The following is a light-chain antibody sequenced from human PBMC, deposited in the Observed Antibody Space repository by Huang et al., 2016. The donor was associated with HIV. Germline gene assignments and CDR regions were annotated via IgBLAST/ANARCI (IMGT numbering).Light chain of an antibody. J-gene: IGKJ2*01. CDR1: QSVRSNC. CDR3: QQYGSSPKT. CDR2: GAS. Sequence: ELVLTQSPGTLSLSPGETATLSCRASQSVRSNCLTWYRKKPGQAPRLIMDGASNGASGIPDRFSGSGSGTDFTLTITRLEPEDFAMYYCQQYGSSPKTFGQGTKLEIK. V-gene: IGKV3-20*01.